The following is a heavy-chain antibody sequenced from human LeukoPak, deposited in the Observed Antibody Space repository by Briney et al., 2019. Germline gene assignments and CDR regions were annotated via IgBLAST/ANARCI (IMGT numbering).Heavy chain of an antibody. CDR2: ISSSSSYI. V-gene: IGHV3-21*01. CDR1: GFTFSSYS. Sequence: GGSLRLSCAASGFTFSSYSMNWVRQAPGKGLEWVSSISSSSSYIYYADSVKGRFTISRDNAKNSLYLQMNSLRAEDTAVYYCARGRTDGSGSIDYWGQGTLVTVSS. D-gene: IGHD3-10*01. J-gene: IGHJ4*02. CDR3: ARGRTDGSGSIDY.